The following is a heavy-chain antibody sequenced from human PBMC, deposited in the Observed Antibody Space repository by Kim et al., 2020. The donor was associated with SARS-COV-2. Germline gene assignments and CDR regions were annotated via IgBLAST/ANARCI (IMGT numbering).Heavy chain of an antibody. V-gene: IGHV3-30*01. CDR3: ARGKGPRAYFDY. Sequence: YADSVKGRFTISRDKSKNTLYLQMNSLRAEDTAVYYCARGKGPRAYFDYWGQGTLVTVSS. D-gene: IGHD3-10*01. J-gene: IGHJ4*02.